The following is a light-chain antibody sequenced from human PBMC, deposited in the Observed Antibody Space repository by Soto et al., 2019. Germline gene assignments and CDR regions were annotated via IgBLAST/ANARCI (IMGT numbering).Light chain of an antibody. CDR1: QSITSN. CDR3: QQYNNWPPWT. J-gene: IGKJ1*01. Sequence: EIVMTQSPGTLSVSPGERATLSCGASQSITSNVAWYQQKPGQAPRLLIYGASTRATGIPARFSGSGSGTEFTLTISSLQSEDFAVYYCQQYNNWPPWTFGQGTKVEVK. CDR2: GAS. V-gene: IGKV3-15*01.